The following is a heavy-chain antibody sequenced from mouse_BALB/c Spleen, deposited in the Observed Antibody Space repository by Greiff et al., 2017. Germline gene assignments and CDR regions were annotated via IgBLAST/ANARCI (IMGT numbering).Heavy chain of an antibody. V-gene: IGHV3-8*02. CDR2: ISYSGST. CDR3: ARRGGNYYRSTAYAMDY. D-gene: IGHD2-14*01. Sequence: EVQLVESGPSLVKPSQTLSLTCSVTGDSITSGYWNWIRKFPGNKLEYMGYISYSGSTYYNPSLKSRISITRDTSKNQYYLQLNSVTTEDTATYYCARRGGNYYRSTAYAMDYWGQGTSVTVSS. CDR1: GDSITSGY. J-gene: IGHJ4*01.